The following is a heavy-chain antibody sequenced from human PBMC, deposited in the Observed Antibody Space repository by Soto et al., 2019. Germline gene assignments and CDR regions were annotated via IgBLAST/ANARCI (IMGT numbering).Heavy chain of an antibody. CDR1: GFIFSDYG. J-gene: IGHJ4*02. D-gene: IGHD3-16*02. Sequence: QVQLVESGGGVVQPGSSLRLSCAASGFIFSDYGMNWVRQAPGKGLEWVAVISYDGSDKYFADSVRGRFAISRDNSKNTLYLQMNSLRAEDTAIYYCAKSHPITVISLDYWGQGTLVTVSS. CDR3: AKSHPITVISLDY. V-gene: IGHV3-30*18. CDR2: ISYDGSDK.